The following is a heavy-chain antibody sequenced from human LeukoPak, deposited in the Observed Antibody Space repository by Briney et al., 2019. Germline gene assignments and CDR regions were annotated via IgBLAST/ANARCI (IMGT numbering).Heavy chain of an antibody. CDR2: ISSSSSYT. J-gene: IGHJ4*02. Sequence: GGSLRLSCAASGFTFSDYYISWIRQAPGKGLDWVSYISSSSSYTKYADSVKGRFTIYRDNDKNSLYLQMHSLTAEDTDVYYCAKPAYDSSGQCFDYWGQGTLVTVSS. V-gene: IGHV3-11*06. CDR1: GFTFSDYY. CDR3: AKPAYDSSGQCFDY. D-gene: IGHD3-22*01.